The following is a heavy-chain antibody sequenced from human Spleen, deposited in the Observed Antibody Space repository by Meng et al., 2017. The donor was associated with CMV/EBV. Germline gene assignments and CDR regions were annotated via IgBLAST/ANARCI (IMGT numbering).Heavy chain of an antibody. J-gene: IGHJ6*02. V-gene: IGHV3-11*04. D-gene: IGHD2-15*01. CDR2: ISWSGNTV. CDR3: TRDRLKVVVATSYYYHGVDV. Sequence: GGSLRLSCAASGFTFSDYHMSWIRQAPGKGLEWVSYISWSGNTVSYADSVKGRFTISRDNAKNSLYLQMSSLRAEDTAVYYCTRDRLKVVVATSYYYHGVDVWGQGTTVT. CDR1: GFTFSDYH.